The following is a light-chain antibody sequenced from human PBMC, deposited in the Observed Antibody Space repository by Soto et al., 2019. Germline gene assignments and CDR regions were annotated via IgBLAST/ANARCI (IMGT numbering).Light chain of an antibody. Sequence: NFLLTQPHSVSESPGKTVTISCTRSSGSIASNYVQWYQKRPGSAPTTVIYEDNQRPSGVPDRFSGSIDSSSNSASLTISGMKTEDEADFYSQSYVSSNMTFGGGTKQTVL. CDR2: EDN. CDR1: SGSIASNY. V-gene: IGLV6-57*04. J-gene: IGLJ2*01. CDR3: QSYVSSNMT.